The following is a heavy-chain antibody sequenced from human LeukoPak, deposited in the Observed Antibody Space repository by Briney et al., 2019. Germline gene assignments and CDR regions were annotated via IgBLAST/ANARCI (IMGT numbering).Heavy chain of an antibody. V-gene: IGHV4-4*02. CDR1: GGSIFSTNW. CDR3: AGVRGSNWFDP. J-gene: IGHJ5*02. D-gene: IGHD3-10*01. CDR2: IYYSGST. Sequence: SGTLSLTCAVSGGSIFSTNWWSWVRQPPGKGLEWIGYIYYSGSTNYNPSLKSRVTISVDTSKNQFSLKLSSVTAADTAVYYCAGVRGSNWFDPWGQGTLVTVSS.